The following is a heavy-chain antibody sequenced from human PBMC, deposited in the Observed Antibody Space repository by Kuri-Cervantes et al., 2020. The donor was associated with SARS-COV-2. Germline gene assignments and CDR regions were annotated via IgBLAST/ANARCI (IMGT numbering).Heavy chain of an antibody. Sequence: SETLSLTCTVSGGSISSSSYYWGWIRQPPGTGLEWIVDINHSGSTNYNPSLKSRVTIALDTSKSQFSLRLTSVTAADTALYYCARAEMDYYYYMDVWGKGTTVTVSS. CDR1: GGSISSSSYY. J-gene: IGHJ6*03. D-gene: IGHD5-24*01. CDR2: INHSGST. V-gene: IGHV4-39*07. CDR3: ARAEMDYYYYMDV.